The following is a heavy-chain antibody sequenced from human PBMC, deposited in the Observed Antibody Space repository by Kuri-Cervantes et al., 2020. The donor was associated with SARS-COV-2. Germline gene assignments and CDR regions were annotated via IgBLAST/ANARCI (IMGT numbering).Heavy chain of an antibody. D-gene: IGHD6-19*01. V-gene: IGHV4-61*09. CDR3: ARGQQWLARFDY. Sequence: SETLSLTCTVSGGSISSGSYYWSWIRQPAGKGLEWIGYIYTSGSTNYNPSLKSRVTMSVDTSKNQFSLKLSSVTAADTAVYYCARGQQWLARFDYWGQGTLVTVSS. CDR2: IYTSGST. J-gene: IGHJ4*02. CDR1: GGSISSGSYY.